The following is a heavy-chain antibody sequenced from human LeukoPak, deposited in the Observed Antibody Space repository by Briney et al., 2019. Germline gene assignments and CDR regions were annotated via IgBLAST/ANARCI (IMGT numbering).Heavy chain of an antibody. J-gene: IGHJ4*02. CDR3: AGDRGYLQFDY. CDR2: IKEDGSQK. CDR1: GLTCSRRW. V-gene: IGHV3-7*03. Sequence: GGSLRLSCSASGLTCSRRWMSWVRQTPGKGLEWVANIKEDGSQKYYADSVMGRFTISRDNAENSLYLQLNSLRAEDTAMYYCAGDRGYLQFDYWGQGTLVTVSS. D-gene: IGHD3-10*01.